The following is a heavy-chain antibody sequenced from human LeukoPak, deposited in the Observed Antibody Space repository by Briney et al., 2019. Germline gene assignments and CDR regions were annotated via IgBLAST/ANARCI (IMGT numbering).Heavy chain of an antibody. CDR2: INPSGGST. D-gene: IGHD2-2*01. CDR1: GYTFTSYY. J-gene: IGHJ4*02. Sequence: ASVKVSYKASGYTFTSYYMHWVRQAPGQGLEWMGIINPSGGSTSYAQKFQGRVTMTRDTSTSTVYMELSSLRSEDTAVYYCARGEDIVVVPAANYFDYWGQGTLVTVSS. V-gene: IGHV1-46*03. CDR3: ARGEDIVVVPAANYFDY.